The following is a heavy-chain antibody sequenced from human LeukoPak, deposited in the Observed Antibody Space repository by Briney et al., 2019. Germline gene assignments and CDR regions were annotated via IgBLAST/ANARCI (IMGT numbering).Heavy chain of an antibody. CDR1: GFAVSNTY. V-gene: IGHV3-66*01. D-gene: IGHD3-22*01. Sequence: GGSLRLSCAATGFAVSNTYMSWVRQAPGKALEWVSTIFSGGSTDYADSVKGRFTISRDASKNTVSLQMSSPRVEDTAVYYCAREPNFYDSSGTYYYKGMDVWGQGTTLTVSS. CDR3: AREPNFYDSSGTYYYKGMDV. J-gene: IGHJ6*02. CDR2: IFSGGST.